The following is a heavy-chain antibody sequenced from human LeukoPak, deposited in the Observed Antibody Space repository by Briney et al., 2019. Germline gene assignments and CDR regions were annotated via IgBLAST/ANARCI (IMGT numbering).Heavy chain of an antibody. D-gene: IGHD4-17*01. V-gene: IGHV3-48*03. CDR1: RVTPIRSK. J-gene: IGHJ2*01. CDR3: ARSVSYGWYFDL. CDR2: ISSTGSTI. Sequence: GPLRHYSVASRVTPIRSKIKSERSTPQPWPHIVSYISSTGSTIYYADSVKGRFTISRDNAKNSLYLQMNSLRAEDTAVYYCARSVSYGWYFDLWGRGTLVTVSS.